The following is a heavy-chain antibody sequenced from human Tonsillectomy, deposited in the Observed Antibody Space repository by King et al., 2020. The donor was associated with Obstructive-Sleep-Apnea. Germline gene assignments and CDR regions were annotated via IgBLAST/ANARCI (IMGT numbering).Heavy chain of an antibody. CDR2: TNTNTGNP. CDR1: GYNFPTYS. J-gene: IGHJ4*02. CDR3: ATLYYFDSSDYLASFDY. V-gene: IGHV7-4-1*02. D-gene: IGHD3-22*01. Sequence: VQLVESGSELKKPGASVTISCRSSGYNFPTYSMNWLLQAPGQGLECMGYTNTNTGNPTYARAFPGRFVFSLDSPVSTAYLQISSLKPEDTAVYYCATLYYFDSSDYLASFDYWGQGTLVTVSS.